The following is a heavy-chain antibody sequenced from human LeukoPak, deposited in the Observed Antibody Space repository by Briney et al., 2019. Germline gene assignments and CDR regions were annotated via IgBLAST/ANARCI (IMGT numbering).Heavy chain of an antibody. J-gene: IGHJ6*02. CDR2: MNPNSGNT. Sequence: AASVKVSCKASGYTFTSYDINWVRQATGQGLEWVGWMNPNSGNTGYAQKFQGRVTMTRNTSISTAYMELSSLRSEDTAVYYCARSGNDILTGYYYYYGMDVWGQGTTVTVSS. CDR3: ARSGNDILTGYYYYYGMDV. D-gene: IGHD3-9*01. V-gene: IGHV1-8*01. CDR1: GYTFTSYD.